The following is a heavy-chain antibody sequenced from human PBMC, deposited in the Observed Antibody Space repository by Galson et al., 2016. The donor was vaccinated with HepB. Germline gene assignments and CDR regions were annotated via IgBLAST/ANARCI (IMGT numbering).Heavy chain of an antibody. CDR2: ISYDGNSK. Sequence: SLRLSCAASGFTFRNYGMRWVRQAPGKGLEWVAVISYDGNSKYYADSVKGRFTISRDDSKNTLYLQMNCLRAADTAVYYCAKDGYFGSGSYYVYWYFDLWGLGTLVTVSS. D-gene: IGHD3-10*01. V-gene: IGHV3-30*18. CDR3: AKDGYFGSGSYYVYWYFDL. CDR1: GFTFRNYG. J-gene: IGHJ2*01.